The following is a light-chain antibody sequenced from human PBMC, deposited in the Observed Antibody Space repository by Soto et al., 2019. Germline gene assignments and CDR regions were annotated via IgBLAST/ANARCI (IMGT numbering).Light chain of an antibody. CDR2: PAS. J-gene: IGKJ4*01. CDR3: QQRYSTPLT. Sequence: DIQMTQSPSSLSASVGDRVTITCRASQSISSYLNWYQQKPGKAPKLLIYPASSLQSGVPSRFTRSGSRTDFTLTISSLQPEDFATYYCQQRYSTPLTFGGVTKVEIK. V-gene: IGKV1-39*01. CDR1: QSISSY.